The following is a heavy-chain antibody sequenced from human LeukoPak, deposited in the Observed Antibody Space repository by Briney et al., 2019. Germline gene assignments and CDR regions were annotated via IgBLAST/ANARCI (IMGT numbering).Heavy chain of an antibody. D-gene: IGHD1-26*01. J-gene: IGHJ4*02. V-gene: IGHV3-20*04. CDR3: ASGGIYYGAAFDF. Sequence: PGGSLRLSCTGSGFTFGDYVMSWVRQAPGKGLEWVSGINWNGGSTGYADSVKGRFTISRDNAKNSLYLQMNSLRAEDTALYYCASGGIYYGAAFDFWGQGTLVTVSS. CDR1: GFTFGDYV. CDR2: INWNGGST.